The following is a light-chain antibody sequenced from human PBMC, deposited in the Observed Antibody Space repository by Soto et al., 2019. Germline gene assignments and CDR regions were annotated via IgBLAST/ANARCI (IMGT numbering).Light chain of an antibody. J-gene: IGLJ1*01. CDR2: DVT. CDR3: SSYTGTSTQV. V-gene: IGLV2-14*03. Sequence: QSVLTQPASVSGSPGQSITISCTGSSSDVGHYDYVSWFQQHPGRAPTLLIYDVTYRPSGVSNRFSGAKSGSTASLTISGLRTEDEANYYCSSYTGTSTQVLGTGTKLTVL. CDR1: SSDVGHYDY.